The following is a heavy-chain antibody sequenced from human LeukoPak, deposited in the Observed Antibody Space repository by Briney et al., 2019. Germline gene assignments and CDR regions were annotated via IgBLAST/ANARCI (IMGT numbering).Heavy chain of an antibody. V-gene: IGHV3-7*01. D-gene: IGHD3-3*01. J-gene: IGHJ4*02. CDR2: IKQDGNEK. CDR3: ARSNDFWSAYDYYFDY. Sequence: GGSLRLSCAASGFTFSSYWMSWVRQAPGKGLEWVANIKQDGNEKYYVDSVKGRFTISRDNAKNSLYLQINSLRAEDTAVYYCARSNDFWSAYDYYFDYWGQGTLVTVSS. CDR1: GFTFSSYW.